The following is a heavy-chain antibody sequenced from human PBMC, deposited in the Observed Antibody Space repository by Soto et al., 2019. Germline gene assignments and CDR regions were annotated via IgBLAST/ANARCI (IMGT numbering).Heavy chain of an antibody. CDR1: GFTFSSYA. J-gene: IGHJ4*02. Sequence: EVQLLESGGGLVQPGGSMRLSCAASGFTFSSYAVTWVRQAPGKGLEWVSIISGTGVSIFYADSVKGRFTISRDNSNNTLYLQMHSLTAADTAVYYCAKALTTFGVVTNHFDYWGQGTLVTVSS. V-gene: IGHV3-23*01. CDR3: AKALTTFGVVTNHFDY. D-gene: IGHD3-3*01. CDR2: ISGTGVSI.